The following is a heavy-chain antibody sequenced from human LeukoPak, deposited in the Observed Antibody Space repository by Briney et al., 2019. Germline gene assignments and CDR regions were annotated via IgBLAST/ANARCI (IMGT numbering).Heavy chain of an antibody. J-gene: IGHJ6*03. CDR3: AKNRALTYYYDSSLMDV. CDR2: ISSSGSTI. D-gene: IGHD3-22*01. CDR1: GFTFSSYE. V-gene: IGHV3-48*03. Sequence: GGSLRLSCTAAGFTFSSYEMNWVRQAPGKGLEWVSYISSSGSTIYYADSVKGRFTISRDNSKNTLYLQMNSLRAEDTAVYYCAKNRALTYYYDSSLMDVWGKGTTVTVSS.